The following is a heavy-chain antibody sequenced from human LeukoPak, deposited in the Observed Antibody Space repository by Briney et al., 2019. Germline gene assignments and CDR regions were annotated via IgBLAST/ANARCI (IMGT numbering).Heavy chain of an antibody. J-gene: IGHJ4*02. V-gene: IGHV3-21*06. CDR3: AKVGTGNHQYGSGIYDY. CDR1: GFTFSTYA. D-gene: IGHD3-10*01. Sequence: PGGSLRLSCATSGFTFSTYAINWLRQAPGKGRQWVAAISTGSSYNYYADSVKGRFTISRDDAMNSLYLQMNSLRAEYTAGYYCAKVGTGNHQYGSGIYDYWGQGTLVTVSS. CDR2: ISTGSSYN.